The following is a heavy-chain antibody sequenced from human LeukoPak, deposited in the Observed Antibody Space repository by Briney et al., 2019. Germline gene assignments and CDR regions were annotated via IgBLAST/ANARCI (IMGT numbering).Heavy chain of an antibody. Sequence: GGSLRLSCAASGFTFSGYGMHWVRQAPGKGLEWVAVISYDGSNKYYADSVKGRFTISRDNSKNTLYLQMNSLRAEDTAVYYCAKGSELQIDYWGQGTLVTVSS. J-gene: IGHJ4*02. D-gene: IGHD3-10*01. V-gene: IGHV3-30*18. CDR1: GFTFSGYG. CDR3: AKGSELQIDY. CDR2: ISYDGSNK.